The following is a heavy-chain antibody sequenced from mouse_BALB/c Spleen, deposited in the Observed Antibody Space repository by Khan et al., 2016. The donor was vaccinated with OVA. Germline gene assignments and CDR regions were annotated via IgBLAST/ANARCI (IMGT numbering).Heavy chain of an antibody. V-gene: IGHV1S81*02. CDR1: GYAFTNYQ. D-gene: IGHD3-1*01. Sequence: VQLQESGAELVKPGASVKLSCKASGYAFTNYQMYWVKQRPGQGLEWIGEINPSNGGTNFTEKFKSKATLTVDKSSSTAYMQLSSLTSEDSAVYYCTRGGYGWFAYWGQGTLVTVSA. CDR3: TRGGYGWFAY. J-gene: IGHJ3*01. CDR2: INPSNGGT.